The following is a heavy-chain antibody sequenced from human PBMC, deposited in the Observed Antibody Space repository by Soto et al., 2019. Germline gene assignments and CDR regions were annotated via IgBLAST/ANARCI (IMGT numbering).Heavy chain of an antibody. J-gene: IGHJ5*02. D-gene: IGHD2-15*01. CDR3: AREFRDGSNTRLAFDA. CDR2: MYAGGTT. V-gene: IGHV3-66*01. Sequence: EMQLVESGEGLVQPGGSLRLSCAASGFTVSSSYMTWVRQAPGKGLEWVSVMYAGGTTYYADSVKGRFTFSRDNSKNMLYLQMNNLRADDTAVYYCAREFRDGSNTRLAFDAWGQGALVTVSS. CDR1: GFTVSSSY.